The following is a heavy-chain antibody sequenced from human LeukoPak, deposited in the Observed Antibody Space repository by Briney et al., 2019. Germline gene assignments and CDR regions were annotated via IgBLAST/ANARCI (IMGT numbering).Heavy chain of an antibody. CDR1: GGSFSGYY. CDR3: ARGGVTFFGVIKGSSDT. V-gene: IGHV4-34*01. CDR2: INHSGST. Sequence: SETLSLTCAVYGGSFSGYYWSWIRQPPGKGLEWIGEINHSGSTNYNPSLKSRVTISVDTSKNQFSLKLSSVTAADTAVYYCARGGVTFFGVIKGSSDTWGQGTLVTVSP. D-gene: IGHD3-3*01. J-gene: IGHJ5*02.